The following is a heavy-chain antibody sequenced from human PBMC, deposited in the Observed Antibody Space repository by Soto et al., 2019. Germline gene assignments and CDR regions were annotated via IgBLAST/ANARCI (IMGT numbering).Heavy chain of an antibody. CDR1: GFTFSTCS. CDR3: AGAPKGGCYRENY. Sequence: GGSLRLSCAASGFTFSTCSMHWVRQAPGKGLEWVAVIWYDGSDKYYADSVKGRFTISRDNSKSTLYLQMDSLRAEDTAVYYCAGAPKGGCYRENYWGGGTLATVSS. D-gene: IGHD6-19*01. V-gene: IGHV3-33*01. J-gene: IGHJ4*02. CDR2: IWYDGSDK.